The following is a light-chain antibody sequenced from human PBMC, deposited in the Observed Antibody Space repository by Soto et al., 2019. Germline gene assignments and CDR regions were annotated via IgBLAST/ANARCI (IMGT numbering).Light chain of an antibody. CDR2: LGS. J-gene: IGKJ1*01. CDR3: MQALQTPRA. CDR1: QSLLHSNGYNY. Sequence: DTVMTQSPLSLPVTPGEPASISCRSSQSLLHSNGYNYLDWYLQKPGQSPQLLIYLGSNRDSGVPDRFSGSGSGTDFTLKISRVEAKDVGVYYCMQALQTPRAFGQGTKVEI. V-gene: IGKV2-28*01.